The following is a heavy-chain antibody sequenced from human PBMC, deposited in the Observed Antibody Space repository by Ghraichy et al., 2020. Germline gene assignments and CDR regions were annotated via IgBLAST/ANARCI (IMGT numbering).Heavy chain of an antibody. V-gene: IGHV3-11*06. D-gene: IGHD3-9*01. CDR3: ARDLLVVLRYFDWLLEDYGMDV. Sequence: GGSLRLSCAASGFTFSDYYMSWIRQAPGKGLEWVSYISSSSSYTNYADSVKGRFTISRDNAKNSLYLQMNSLRAEDTAVYYCARDLLVVLRYFDWLLEDYGMDVWGQGTTVTVSS. CDR2: ISSSSSYT. CDR1: GFTFSDYY. J-gene: IGHJ6*02.